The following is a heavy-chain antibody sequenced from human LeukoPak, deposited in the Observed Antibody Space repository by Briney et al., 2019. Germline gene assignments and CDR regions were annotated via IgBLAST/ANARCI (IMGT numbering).Heavy chain of an antibody. CDR3: ARDIELGANDAFDI. CDR1: GGSISSGSYY. CDR2: IYTSGST. J-gene: IGHJ3*02. D-gene: IGHD7-27*01. V-gene: IGHV4-61*02. Sequence: PSETLSLTCTVSGGSISSGSYYWSWIRQPAGKGLEWIGRIYTSGSTNYNPSLKSRVTMSVDTSKNQFSLKLSSVTAADTAVYYCARDIELGANDAFDIWGQGTMVTVSS.